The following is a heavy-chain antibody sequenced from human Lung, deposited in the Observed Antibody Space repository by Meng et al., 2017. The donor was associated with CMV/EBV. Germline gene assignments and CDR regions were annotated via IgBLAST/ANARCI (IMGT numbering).Heavy chain of an antibody. D-gene: IGHD2-15*01. CDR3: AKEDCSGATCSLDK. V-gene: IGHV3-30*18. J-gene: IGHJ4*02. CDR1: GFPFSRFG. Sequence: ASGFPFSRFGMHWVRQAPGKALEWVAVISYHERNKFYGDSVKGRFTVSRDNSKSTLYLHVDSLRPDDTAVYYCAKEDCSGATCSLDKWGQGTLVTVSS. CDR2: ISYHERNK.